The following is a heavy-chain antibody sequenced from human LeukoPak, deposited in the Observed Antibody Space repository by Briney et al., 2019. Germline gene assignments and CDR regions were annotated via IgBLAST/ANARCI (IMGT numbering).Heavy chain of an antibody. V-gene: IGHV1-69*13. CDR2: IIPIFGTA. Sequence: GASVKVSCKASGGTFSSYAISWVRQAPGQGLEWMGGIIPIFGTANYAQKFQGRVTITADESTSTAYMELSSLRSEDTAVYYCARSGIVGPYSAFDIWGQGTMVTVSS. CDR3: ARSGIVGPYSAFDI. CDR1: GGTFSSYA. D-gene: IGHD1-26*01. J-gene: IGHJ3*02.